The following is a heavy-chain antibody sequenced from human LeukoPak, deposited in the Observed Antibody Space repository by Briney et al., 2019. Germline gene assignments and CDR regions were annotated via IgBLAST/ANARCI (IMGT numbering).Heavy chain of an antibody. CDR3: ARETVNWFDP. CDR1: GFTFNTYI. V-gene: IGHV3-48*04. J-gene: IGHJ5*02. Sequence: GGSLRLSCAASGFTFNTYIMNWVRQAPGKGLEWVSYISTTGTIYYADSLEGRFAISRDNAKNSLYLQMNSLRAEDTAVYYCARETVNWFDPWGQGTLVTVSS. CDR2: ISTTGTI. D-gene: IGHD1-14*01.